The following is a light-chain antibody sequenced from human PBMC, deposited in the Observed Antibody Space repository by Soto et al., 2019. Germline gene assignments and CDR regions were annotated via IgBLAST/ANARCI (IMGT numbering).Light chain of an antibody. CDR3: NSYTTSSTYVV. Sequence: QSALTQPPSVSGSPGQSVTISCTGTSSDVGSYNRVSWYQQPPGTAPKLIIYEVSYRPSGVPDRFSGSKSGNTASLTISGLQPEDEADYYCNSYTTSSTYVVFGGGTQLTVL. J-gene: IGLJ2*01. CDR2: EVS. CDR1: SSDVGSYNR. V-gene: IGLV2-18*02.